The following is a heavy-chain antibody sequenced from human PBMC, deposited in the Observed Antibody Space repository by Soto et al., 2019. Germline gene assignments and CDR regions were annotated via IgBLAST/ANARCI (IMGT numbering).Heavy chain of an antibody. Sequence: QVQLQESGPGLVKTSQTLSLTCTVSGASTGSGGYYWSWIRQHPGKGLEWIGYIYYTGSSYYSPSLKSRASISVDTSRNHFSLNLDSVTAADTAVYYCARADYGDRGLAFDSWGQGTLVTVSS. CDR2: IYYTGSS. D-gene: IGHD4-17*01. CDR3: ARADYGDRGLAFDS. CDR1: GASTGSGGYY. J-gene: IGHJ4*02. V-gene: IGHV4-31*03.